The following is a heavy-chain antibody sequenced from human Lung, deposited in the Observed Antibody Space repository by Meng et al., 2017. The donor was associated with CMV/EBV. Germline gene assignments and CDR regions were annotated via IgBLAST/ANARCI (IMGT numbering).Heavy chain of an antibody. CDR2: ISFDASNK. V-gene: IGHV3-30*01. D-gene: IGHD1-26*01. CDR1: GFSISPYA. Sequence: SLKISXAASGFSISPYAMQWVRQAPGKGLEWVAVISFDASNKRYADSVKGRFAISRDNSKDTLYLEMNSLRTEDTAVYYCARDAGVGHTSRSGIGYFDQWGQGDLVTVAS. J-gene: IGHJ4*02. CDR3: ARDAGVGHTSRSGIGYFDQ.